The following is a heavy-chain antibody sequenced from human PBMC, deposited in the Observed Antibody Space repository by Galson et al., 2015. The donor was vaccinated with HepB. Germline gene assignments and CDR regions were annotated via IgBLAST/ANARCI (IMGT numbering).Heavy chain of an antibody. CDR2: IIPILGIA. CDR1: GGTFSSYT. Sequence: SVKVSCKASGGTFSSYTISWVRQAPGQGLEWMGRIIPILGIANDAQKFQGRVTITADKSTSTAYMELSSLRSEDTAVYYCARDKGARDAFDYWGQGTLVTVSS. V-gene: IGHV1-69*04. CDR3: ARDKGARDAFDY. D-gene: IGHD2-8*01. J-gene: IGHJ4*02.